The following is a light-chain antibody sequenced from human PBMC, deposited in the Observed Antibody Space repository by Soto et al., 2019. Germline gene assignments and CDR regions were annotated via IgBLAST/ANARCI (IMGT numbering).Light chain of an antibody. CDR1: QSVSSS. CDR2: GAS. V-gene: IGKV3-15*01. Sequence: EIIMTQSAPTLSLSPWERATLSCRASQSVSSSLAWYQQKPSQAHRLLXYGASTRATGTPARFSGSGSGTEFTPTISSLQSEDFAVYYCQQYKSWPTITFGQGTRLEIK. J-gene: IGKJ5*01. CDR3: QQYKSWPTIT.